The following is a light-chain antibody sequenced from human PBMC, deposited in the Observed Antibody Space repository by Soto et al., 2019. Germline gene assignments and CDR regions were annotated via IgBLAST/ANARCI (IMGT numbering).Light chain of an antibody. CDR2: EVN. CDR3: SSYPGSSNV. Sequence: QSVLTQPPSASGSPGQSVAISCTGTSSDVGGYNYVSWYQQHPGKAPKLMIYEVNKRPSGVPDRFSGSKSGNTASLTVSGLHAADEADYYCSSYPGSSNVFGTGTEVAVL. J-gene: IGLJ1*01. V-gene: IGLV2-8*01. CDR1: SSDVGGYNY.